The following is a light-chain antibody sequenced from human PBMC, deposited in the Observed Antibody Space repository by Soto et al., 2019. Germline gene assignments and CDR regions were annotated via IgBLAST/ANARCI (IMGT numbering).Light chain of an antibody. CDR2: EVT. CDR3: SSYTSSGTLYV. Sequence: QSALTQPASLSGSPGQSITISCTGTSSDIGSSKYVSWYQQHPGKAPKLMIYEVTYRPSGVSDRFSGSKSGNTASLTVSGLQAEDEADYYCSSYTSSGTLYVFGTGTKLTVL. J-gene: IGLJ1*01. V-gene: IGLV2-14*01. CDR1: SSDIGSSKY.